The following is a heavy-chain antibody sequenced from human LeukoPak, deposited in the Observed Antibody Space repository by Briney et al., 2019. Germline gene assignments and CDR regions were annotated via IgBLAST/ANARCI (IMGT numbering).Heavy chain of an antibody. Sequence: SETLSLTCAVYGGSFSGYYWGWIRQPPGKGLEWIGTIYYTGSTYYNPSLKSRVTISVDTSKNQFSLKLSSVTAADTAVYYCARQYSDDYFDYWGQGTLVTVSS. D-gene: IGHD2-15*01. CDR2: IYYTGST. V-gene: IGHV4-39*01. CDR3: ARQYSDDYFDY. CDR1: GGSFSGYY. J-gene: IGHJ4*02.